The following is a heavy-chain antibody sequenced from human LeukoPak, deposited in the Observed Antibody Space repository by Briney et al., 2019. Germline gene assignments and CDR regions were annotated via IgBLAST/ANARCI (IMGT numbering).Heavy chain of an antibody. CDR2: TYYRSKWYN. Sequence: SQTLSLTCAISGDSVSSNSVAWSWVRQSPSRGLEWLGRTYYRSKWYNDYAVSVKSRITINPDTSKNQFSLQLNSVTPEDTAVYYCARESWDIEGYNWFDPWGQGTLVTVSS. CDR3: ARESWDIEGYNWFDP. J-gene: IGHJ5*02. V-gene: IGHV6-1*01. CDR1: GDSVSSNSVA. D-gene: IGHD2-15*01.